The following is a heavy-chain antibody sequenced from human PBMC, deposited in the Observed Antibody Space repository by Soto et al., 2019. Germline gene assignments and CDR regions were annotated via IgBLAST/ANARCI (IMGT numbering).Heavy chain of an antibody. J-gene: IGHJ4*02. V-gene: IGHV3-48*02. CDR1: GFTFSSYS. CDR3: ARVGAWGGDCYTHGRIDY. Sequence: EVQLVESGGGLVQPGGSLRLSCAASGFTFSSYSMNWVRQAPGKGLEWVSYISSSSSTIYYADSVKGRFTISRDNAKNSLYLQMSSLRDENTAVYYCARVGAWGGDCYTHGRIDYWGQGTLVTVSS. D-gene: IGHD2-21*02. CDR2: ISSSSSTI.